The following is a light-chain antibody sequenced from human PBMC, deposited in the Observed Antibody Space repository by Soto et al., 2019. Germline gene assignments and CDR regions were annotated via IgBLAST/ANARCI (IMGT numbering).Light chain of an antibody. J-gene: IGLJ1*01. CDR3: SSYTSISTLYV. CDR2: EVS. V-gene: IGLV2-14*01. CDR1: NRDVGGYNY. Sequence: QSVLAQPASVSGSPGQSITISCTGTNRDVGGYNYVSWYQQHPGKAPDLMIYEVSHRPSGVSNRFSGSKSDNTASLTISGLQAEDEADYYCSSYTSISTLYVFGTGTKV.